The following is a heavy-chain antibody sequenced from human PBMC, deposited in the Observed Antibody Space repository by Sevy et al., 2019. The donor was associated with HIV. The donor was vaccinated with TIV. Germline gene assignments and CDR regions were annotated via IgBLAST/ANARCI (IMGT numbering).Heavy chain of an antibody. CDR1: GGSFIGYY. Sequence: SETLSLTCAVYGGSFIGYYWSWIRHPPGKGLEWVGEINISGTTNYNPSLKSRVPISVDTSKNQCSLKLSSVTAADTAVYYCARGMDKRYSSSWYAYWGQGTLVTVSS. V-gene: IGHV4-34*01. D-gene: IGHD6-13*01. CDR3: ARGMDKRYSSSWYAY. CDR2: INISGTT. J-gene: IGHJ4*02.